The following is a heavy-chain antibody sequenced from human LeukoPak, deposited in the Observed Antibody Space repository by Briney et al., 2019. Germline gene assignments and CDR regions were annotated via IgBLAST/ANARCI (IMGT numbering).Heavy chain of an antibody. CDR2: ISGSGGST. J-gene: IGHJ4*02. CDR3: ARDKEYSYGYDFDY. Sequence: GGSLRLSCAASGFTFSSYAMSWVRQAPGKGLEWVSAISGSGGSTYYADSVKGRFTISRDNSKNTLYLQMNSLRAEDTAVYYRARDKEYSYGYDFDYWGQGTLVTVSS. D-gene: IGHD5-18*01. CDR1: GFTFSSYA. V-gene: IGHV3-23*01.